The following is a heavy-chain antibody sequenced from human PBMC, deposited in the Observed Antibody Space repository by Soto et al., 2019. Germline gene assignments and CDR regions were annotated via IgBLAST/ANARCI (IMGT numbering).Heavy chain of an antibody. D-gene: IGHD3-3*01. CDR1: GFTFSSYA. J-gene: IGHJ4*02. Sequence: GESLKISCAASGFTFSSYAMSWVRQAPGKGLEWVSAISGSGGSTYYADSVKGRFTISRDNSKNTLYLQMNSLRAEDTAVYYCAKDPAPLGVVIIFDYWGQGTLVTVSS. CDR3: AKDPAPLGVVIIFDY. CDR2: ISGSGGST. V-gene: IGHV3-23*01.